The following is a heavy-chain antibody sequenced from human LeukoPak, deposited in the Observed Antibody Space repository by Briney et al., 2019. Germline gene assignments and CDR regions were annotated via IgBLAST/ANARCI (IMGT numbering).Heavy chain of an antibody. V-gene: IGHV4-39*07. J-gene: IGHJ4*02. CDR3: ARVPYGYFDY. CDR2: ICYSGST. CDR1: GGSISSSSYY. D-gene: IGHD2-2*01. Sequence: SETLSLTCTVSGGSISSSSYYWGWIRQPPGKGLEWIGSICYSGSTNYNPSLKSRVTISVDTSKNQFSLKLSSVTAADTAVYYCARVPYGYFDYWGQGTLVTVSS.